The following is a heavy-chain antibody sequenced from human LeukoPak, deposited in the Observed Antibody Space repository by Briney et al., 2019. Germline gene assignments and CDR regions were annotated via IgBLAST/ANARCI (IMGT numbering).Heavy chain of an antibody. CDR3: ARAQSVALLWFRELSPYWFDP. CDR2: INTNTGNP. CDR1: GYTFTSYA. V-gene: IGHV7-4-1*02. J-gene: IGHJ5*02. D-gene: IGHD3-10*01. Sequence: GASVKVSCKASGYTFTSYAMNWVRQAPGQGLEWMGWINTNTGNPTYAQGFTGRFVFSLDTSVSTAYLQISSLKAEDTAVYYCARAQSVALLWFRELSPYWFDPWGQGTLVTVSS.